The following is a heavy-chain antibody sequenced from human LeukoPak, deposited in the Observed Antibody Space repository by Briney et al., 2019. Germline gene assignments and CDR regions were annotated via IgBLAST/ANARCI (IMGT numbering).Heavy chain of an antibody. J-gene: IGHJ4*02. CDR2: IYYSGST. CDR1: GGSISSSSYY. V-gene: IGHV4-39*07. D-gene: IGHD5-12*01. Sequence: SETLSLTCTVSGGSISSSSYYWGWIRQPPGKGLEWIGSIYYSGSTYYNPSLKSRVTISVDTSKNQFSLKLSSVTAADTAVYYCARDQGAFSGYRGYDYWGQGTLVTVSS. CDR3: ARDQGAFSGYRGYDY.